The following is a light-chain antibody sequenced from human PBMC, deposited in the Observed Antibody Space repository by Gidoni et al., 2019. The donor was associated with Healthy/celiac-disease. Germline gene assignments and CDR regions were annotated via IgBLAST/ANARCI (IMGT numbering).Light chain of an antibody. J-gene: IGKJ2*01. CDR3: QQSYSTPPEMYT. V-gene: IGKV1-39*01. CDR2: AAS. CDR1: QSISSY. Sequence: DIQMTQSPSSLSASVGDRVTITCRASQSISSYLNWYQQKPGKAPKLLIYAASSLQSGVPSRFSGSGSGTDFTLTISSLQPEDFATYYCQQSYSTPPEMYTFGQXTKLEIK.